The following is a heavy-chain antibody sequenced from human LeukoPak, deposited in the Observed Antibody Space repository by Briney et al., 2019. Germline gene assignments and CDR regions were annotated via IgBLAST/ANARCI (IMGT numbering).Heavy chain of an antibody. CDR3: ARDRGGSYPTGFDY. D-gene: IGHD1-26*01. J-gene: IGHJ4*02. CDR2: ISDYNGNT. CDR1: GYTFTSYG. V-gene: IGHV1-18*01. Sequence: ASVKVSCKASGYTFTSYGISWVRQAPGQGLEWMGWISDYNGNTNYAQKLQGRVTMTTDTSTSTAYMEVRSLRSDDTAVYYCARDRGGSYPTGFDYWGQGTLVTVSS.